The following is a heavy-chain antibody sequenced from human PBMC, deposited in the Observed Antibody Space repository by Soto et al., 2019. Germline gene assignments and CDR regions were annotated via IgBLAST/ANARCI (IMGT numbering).Heavy chain of an antibody. D-gene: IGHD4-17*01. J-gene: IGHJ5*01. CDR2: VSPRGST. CDR3: ARGIRPDS. CDR1: GGSLSGYY. Sequence: QVQLQQWGAGLLKPSETLSITCAVHGGSLSGYYWSWVRQTPGKGLEWIGEVSPRGSTNYNPSLKSRVTISLDTSKNQFSLTLASVTAADTAAYYCARGIRPDSWGQGTQVTVSS. V-gene: IGHV4-34*02.